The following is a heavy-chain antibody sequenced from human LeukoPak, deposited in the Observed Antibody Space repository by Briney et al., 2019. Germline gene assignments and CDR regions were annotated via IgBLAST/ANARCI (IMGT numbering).Heavy chain of an antibody. Sequence: PGRSLRLSCAASGFTFSSYSIHWVRQAPGKGLEWVAVISYDGSNKYYADSVKGRFTISRDDAKNSLYLQMNSLRAEDTAVYYCARDPTSSWETAFDIWGQGTMVIVSS. D-gene: IGHD1-26*01. CDR2: ISYDGSNK. CDR1: GFTFSSYS. J-gene: IGHJ3*02. CDR3: ARDPTSSWETAFDI. V-gene: IGHV3-30*03.